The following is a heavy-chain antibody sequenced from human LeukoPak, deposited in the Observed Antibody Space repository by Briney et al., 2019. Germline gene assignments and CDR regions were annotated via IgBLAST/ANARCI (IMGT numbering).Heavy chain of an antibody. D-gene: IGHD3-10*01. V-gene: IGHV3-13*03. CDR3: ARAQLGSGSNPRVGSLFY. Sequence: LPGGSLRLSCAACGFTFSSYDMHWVRQATGKGLEWVSAIGTAGDTYYPGSVKGQFTISRENAKNSLYLQMNSLRAEDTAVYYCARAQLGSGSNPRVGSLFYWGQGTLVTVSS. CDR2: IGTAGDT. J-gene: IGHJ4*02. CDR1: GFTFSSYD.